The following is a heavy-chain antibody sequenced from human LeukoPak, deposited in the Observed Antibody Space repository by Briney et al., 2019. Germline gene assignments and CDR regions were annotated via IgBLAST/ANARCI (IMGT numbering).Heavy chain of an antibody. V-gene: IGHV3-23*01. Sequence: QPGGSLRLSCAASGFIFSNYAMNWVRQAPGKRLEWVSAISDSSDSTYYADSVKGRFTISRDNSKNTLYLQMNCLRVDDTAVYYCAKDARWESSQQWGGYWYFDLWGRGTRVTVSS. J-gene: IGHJ2*01. CDR3: AKDARWESSQQWGGYWYFDL. D-gene: IGHD3-16*02. CDR2: ISDSSDST. CDR1: GFIFSNYA.